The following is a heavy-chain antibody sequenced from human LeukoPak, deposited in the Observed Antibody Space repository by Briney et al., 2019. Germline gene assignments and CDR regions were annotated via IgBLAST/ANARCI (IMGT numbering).Heavy chain of an antibody. D-gene: IGHD6-19*01. J-gene: IGHJ4*02. V-gene: IGHV3-53*01. CDR3: ARGGGIAVAGGEFDF. CDR2: IYSDCST. Sequence: GGSLRLSCAASGFTVSGNYMRWVRQAPGEGQELGSVIYSDCSTYYADSVKGRFTISRDNFKNTLYLQMNSLRAEDTAVYYCARGGGIAVAGGEFDFWGQGTLVTVSS. CDR1: GFTVSGNY.